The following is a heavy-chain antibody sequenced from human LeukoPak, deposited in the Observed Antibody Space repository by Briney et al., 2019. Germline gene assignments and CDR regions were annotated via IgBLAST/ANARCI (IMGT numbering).Heavy chain of an antibody. CDR2: ISGSGGST. V-gene: IGHV3-23*01. J-gene: IGHJ3*02. Sequence: GGSLRLSCAASGFTFSSYAMSWVRQAPGKGLEWVSAISGSGGSTYYADSVKGRFTISRDNSKNTLYLQMNSLRADDTAVYYCAKILGSGSYFPNDAFDIWGQGTMVTVSS. D-gene: IGHD3-10*01. CDR3: AKILGSGSYFPNDAFDI. CDR1: GFTFSSYA.